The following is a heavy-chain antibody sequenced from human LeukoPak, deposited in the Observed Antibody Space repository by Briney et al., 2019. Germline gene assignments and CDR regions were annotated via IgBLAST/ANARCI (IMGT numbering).Heavy chain of an antibody. J-gene: IGHJ4*02. CDR1: GGSISSGDYY. CDR3: ARGSQSRGSSWYFDY. CDR2: IYYSGST. V-gene: IGHV4-30-4*01. Sequence: PSETLSLTCTVSGGSISSGDYYWSWIRRPPGKGLEWIGYIYYSGSTYYNPSLKSRVTISVDTSKNQFSLKLSSVTAADTAVYFCARGSQSRGSSWYFDYWGQGTLVTVSS. D-gene: IGHD6-13*01.